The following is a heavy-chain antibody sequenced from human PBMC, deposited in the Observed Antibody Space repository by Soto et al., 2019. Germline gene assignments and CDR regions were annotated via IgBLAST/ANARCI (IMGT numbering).Heavy chain of an antibody. V-gene: IGHV3-74*01. CDR2: INSDGSTT. CDR1: GFAFSSYW. J-gene: IGHJ4*02. CDR3: ARVGQGRDYVDY. Sequence: EVHLVESGGGSVQPGGSLRLSCAGSGFAFSSYWIHWVRQVPGKGLVWVSRINSDGSTTSYADSVRGRFTISRDNAKDTLYLQMNSLRAEDTALYYCARVGQGRDYVDYWGQGTLVTVSS.